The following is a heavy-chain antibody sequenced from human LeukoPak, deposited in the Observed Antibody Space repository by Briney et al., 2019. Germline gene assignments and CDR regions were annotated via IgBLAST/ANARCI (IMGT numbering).Heavy chain of an antibody. CDR1: GFTFSNAW. CDR3: TAGTGYSDFDY. Sequence: SGGSLRLSCAASGFTFSNAWMSWVRQAPGKGLEWVGRIKSKTDGGTIDYAAPVKGRFTISRDDSKNTLSLEMNTLKTDDTAVYYCTAGTGYSDFDYWGQGTLVTVSS. CDR2: IKSKTDGGTI. V-gene: IGHV3-15*01. D-gene: IGHD3-9*01. J-gene: IGHJ4*02.